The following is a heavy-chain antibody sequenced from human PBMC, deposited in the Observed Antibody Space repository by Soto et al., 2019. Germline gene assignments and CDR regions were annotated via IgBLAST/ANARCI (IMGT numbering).Heavy chain of an antibody. CDR3: ARENGDYFDY. V-gene: IGHV3-48*03. CDR2: INSAGDVK. J-gene: IGHJ4*02. D-gene: IGHD4-17*01. CDR1: GFTFRSYE. Sequence: GGSLRLSCAASGFTFRSYEFNWVRRAPGKRLEWVSYINSAGDVKFYADSVKGRFTISRDNAKNSLYLQMNSLRAEDTAVYYCARENGDYFDYWGQGTLVTVSS.